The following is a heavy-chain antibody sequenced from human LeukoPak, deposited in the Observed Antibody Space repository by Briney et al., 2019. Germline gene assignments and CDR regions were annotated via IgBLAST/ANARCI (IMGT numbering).Heavy chain of an antibody. CDR2: INWNGGSR. CDR3: ARSRHSYDSNGFPHY. CDR1: GFTFDDYV. J-gene: IGHJ4*02. Sequence: GGSLRLSCAASGFTFDDYVMSWVRQAPGKGLEWVSGINWNGGSRGYADSVKGRFTISRDNAKNSLYLQMNSLRAEDTALYYCARSRHSYDSNGFPHYWGQGTLVTVSS. V-gene: IGHV3-20*04. D-gene: IGHD3-22*01.